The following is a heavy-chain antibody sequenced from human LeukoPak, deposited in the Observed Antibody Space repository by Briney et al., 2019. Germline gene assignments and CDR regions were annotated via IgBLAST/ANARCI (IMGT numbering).Heavy chain of an antibody. V-gene: IGHV4-39*01. CDR2: IYYSGST. D-gene: IGHD6-6*01. CDR1: GGSISSSSYY. CDR3: ASLSIAARRWAFDI. Sequence: SETLSLTCTVSGGSISSSSYYWGWIRQPPGKGLEWIGSIYYSGSTYYNPSLKSRVTISVDTSKNQFSLKLSSVTAADTAVYYCASLSIAARRWAFDIWGQGTMVTVSS. J-gene: IGHJ3*02.